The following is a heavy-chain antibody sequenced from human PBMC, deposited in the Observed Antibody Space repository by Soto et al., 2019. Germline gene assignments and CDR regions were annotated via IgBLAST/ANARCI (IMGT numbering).Heavy chain of an antibody. V-gene: IGHV6-1*01. CDR1: GDSFSSNSPD. Sequence: SQTISRTCYISGDSFSSNSPDWNWIRQSLSRGLEWLGRTYCRSKGYNDYAVSVKSRITINPEKYKNHLSLQLNSVTPEETAVYYCARDLNGADAFDIWGQGTMLT. J-gene: IGHJ3*02. CDR2: TYCRSKGYN. D-gene: IGHD1-1*01. CDR3: ARDLNGADAFDI.